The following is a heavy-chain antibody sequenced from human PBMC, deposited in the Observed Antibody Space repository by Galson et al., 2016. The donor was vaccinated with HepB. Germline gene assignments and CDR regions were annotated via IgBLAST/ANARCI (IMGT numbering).Heavy chain of an antibody. Sequence: SLRLSCAASGFSFSDYYMSWIRQAPGKGLEWVSYVSSSGKTTYYADSVKGRFPISRDNAKNSLHLQLNSLRADDTAVYYCATGGQRYFEHWGQGTLVSVSS. V-gene: IGHV3-11*01. CDR2: VSSSGKTT. CDR1: GFSFSDYY. D-gene: IGHD6-25*01. J-gene: IGHJ1*01. CDR3: ATGGQRYFEH.